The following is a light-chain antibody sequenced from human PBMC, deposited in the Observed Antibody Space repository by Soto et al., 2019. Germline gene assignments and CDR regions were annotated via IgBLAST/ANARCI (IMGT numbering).Light chain of an antibody. CDR2: GAS. CDR1: QSVSSSY. V-gene: IGKV3-20*01. J-gene: IGKJ1*01. Sequence: EVVLKQSPGTLSLSPGERATLSCRASQSVSSSYLAWYQQKPGQAPRLLIYGASSRATGIPDRFSGSGSGTDFTLTISRLEPEDFAVYYCQQYGSSPPTFGQGTKVDI. CDR3: QQYGSSPPT.